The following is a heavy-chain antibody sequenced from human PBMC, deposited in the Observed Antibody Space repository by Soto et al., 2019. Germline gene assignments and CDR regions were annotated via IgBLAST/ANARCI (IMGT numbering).Heavy chain of an antibody. CDR1: GFSLTTSGVG. CDR2: IYWDDDK. CDR3: AHHPYYGLGSYSFDY. D-gene: IGHD3-10*01. J-gene: IGHJ4*02. Sequence: QITLKESGPTLVRPTQTLTLTCTFSGFSLTTSGVGVGWIRQPPGKALEWLAVIYWDDDKRYSSSLKSRLTITKDTSNTQVVLTMTHMDPVDTATYYGAHHPYYGLGSYSFDYWGQGTLVTVSS. V-gene: IGHV2-5*02.